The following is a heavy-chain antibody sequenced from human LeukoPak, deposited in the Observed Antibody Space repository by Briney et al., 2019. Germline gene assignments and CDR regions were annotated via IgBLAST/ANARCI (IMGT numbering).Heavy chain of an antibody. CDR1: GFTFSSYA. V-gene: IGHV3-23*01. CDR2: ISGSGGST. Sequence: PGGSLRLSCAASGFTFSSYAMSWVRQAPGKGLEWVSAISGSGGSTYYADSVKGGFTISRDNSKNTLYLQMDSLRAEDTAVYYCGSYYSDTPYYFDYWGQGTLVTVSS. CDR3: GSYYSDTPYYFDY. D-gene: IGHD1-26*01. J-gene: IGHJ4*02.